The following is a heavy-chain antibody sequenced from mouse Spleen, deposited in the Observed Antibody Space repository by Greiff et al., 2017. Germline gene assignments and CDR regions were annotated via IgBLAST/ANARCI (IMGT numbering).Heavy chain of an antibody. CDR1: GYTFTSYW. J-gene: IGHJ3*01. D-gene: IGHD1-1*01. CDR3: ATTVVAPGFAY. Sequence: QVQLQQPGAELVRPGPSVKLSCKASGYTFTSYWMHWVKQRPIQGLEWIGNIDPSDSETHYNQKFKDKATLTVDKSSSTAYMQLSSLTSEDSAVYYCATTVVAPGFAYWGQGTLVTVSA. V-gene: IGHV1-52*01. CDR2: IDPSDSET.